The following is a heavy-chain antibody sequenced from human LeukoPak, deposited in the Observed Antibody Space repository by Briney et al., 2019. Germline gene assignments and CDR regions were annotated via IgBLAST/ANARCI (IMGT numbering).Heavy chain of an antibody. D-gene: IGHD6-19*01. V-gene: IGHV1-46*01. CDR1: GYTFTSYY. Sequence: ASVKVSCKAFGYTFTSYYVHWVRQAHGQGLEWMGIINPSGGTNYAQKFQGRVTMTRDTSTSTVYMELSSLRSEDTAVYYCARGTPGYSSVWGQGTLVTVSS. CDR3: ARGTPGYSSV. J-gene: IGHJ4*02. CDR2: INPSGGT.